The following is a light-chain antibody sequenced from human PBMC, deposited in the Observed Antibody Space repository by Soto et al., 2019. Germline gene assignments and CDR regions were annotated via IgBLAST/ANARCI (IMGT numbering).Light chain of an antibody. CDR3: QQYDNSIT. Sequence: EIVLTQSPDTLSLPPGESATLSCRASQSVSSSYLAWYQQKPGQAPRLLIYGASSRATGIPDRFSGSGSGTDFTLTISRLEPEDFAVFYCQQYDNSITFGQGTRLEIE. V-gene: IGKV3-20*01. CDR2: GAS. J-gene: IGKJ5*01. CDR1: QSVSSSY.